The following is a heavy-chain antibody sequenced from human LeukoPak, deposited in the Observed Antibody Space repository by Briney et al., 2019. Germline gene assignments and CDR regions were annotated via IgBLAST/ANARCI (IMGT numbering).Heavy chain of an antibody. Sequence: AGGSLRLSCAASGFTFSSYAMSWVRQAPGKGLEWVSAISGSGGSTYYADSVKGRFTISRDNSKNTLYLQMNSLRAEDTAVYYCAKDPLIGTGDVIPRYWYFDLWGRGTLVTVSS. CDR2: ISGSGGST. V-gene: IGHV3-23*01. D-gene: IGHD7-27*01. J-gene: IGHJ2*01. CDR1: GFTFSSYA. CDR3: AKDPLIGTGDVIPRYWYFDL.